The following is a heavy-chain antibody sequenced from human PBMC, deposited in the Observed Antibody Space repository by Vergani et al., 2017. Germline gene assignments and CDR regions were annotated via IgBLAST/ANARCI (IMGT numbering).Heavy chain of an antibody. Sequence: QVQLVQSGSELKKPGASVKVSCKASGYPFSSYAINWVRQAPGQGLEWMGWINTNTGKPTYAQGFTGRFVFSFDTSVSTAYLQISSLKAEDTAVYYCARECDIVVVKAALYGMDVWGQGTTVTVSS. J-gene: IGHJ6*02. CDR3: ARECDIVVVKAALYGMDV. CDR1: GYPFSSYA. CDR2: INTNTGKP. V-gene: IGHV7-4-1*02. D-gene: IGHD2-2*01.